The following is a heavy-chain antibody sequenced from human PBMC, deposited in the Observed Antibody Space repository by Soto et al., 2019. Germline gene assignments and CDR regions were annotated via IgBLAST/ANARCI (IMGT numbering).Heavy chain of an antibody. CDR3: ARVGKQTLLYGIIDY. Sequence: TLSLTCTVSGGSISSGDYYWSWIRQPPGKGLEWIGYIYYSGSTYYNPSLKSRVTISVDTSKNQFSLKLSSVTAADTAVYYCARVGKQTLLYGIIDYWGQGTLVTVSS. V-gene: IGHV4-30-4*01. D-gene: IGHD2-2*02. J-gene: IGHJ4*02. CDR2: IYYSGST. CDR1: GGSISSGDYY.